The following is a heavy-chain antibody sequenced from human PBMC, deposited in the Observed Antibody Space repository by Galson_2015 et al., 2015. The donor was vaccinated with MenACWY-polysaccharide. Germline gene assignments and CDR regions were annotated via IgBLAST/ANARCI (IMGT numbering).Heavy chain of an antibody. J-gene: IGHJ2*01. CDR1: GFSFSNYW. D-gene: IGHD3/OR15-3a*01. CDR3: ARFPHDVWTGYYPNWYFDL. Sequence: SLRLSCAASGFSFSNYWMSWVRQAPGKGLQWVANIKQDGGEKYYVDSVKGRFSISRDNAKNLLYLQTDILRPEDTAVFYCARFPHDVWTGYYPNWYFDLWGRGTLVTVSS. V-gene: IGHV3-7*01. CDR2: IKQDGGEK.